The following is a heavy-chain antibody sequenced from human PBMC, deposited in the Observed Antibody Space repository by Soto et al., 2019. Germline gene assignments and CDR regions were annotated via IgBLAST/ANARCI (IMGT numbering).Heavy chain of an antibody. CDR3: AREGLVRGVLRGIRFDP. Sequence: WASVKVSCKASGYMFTKSAMHWVRQAPGQRLEWMGWISGDSGNTKYSPKLQGRVTFSRDTSASTVYMELSSLRSEDTAVYYCAREGLVRGVLRGIRFDPWGQGTLVTVSS. J-gene: IGHJ5*02. V-gene: IGHV1-3*01. D-gene: IGHD3-10*01. CDR2: ISGDSGNT. CDR1: GYMFTKSA.